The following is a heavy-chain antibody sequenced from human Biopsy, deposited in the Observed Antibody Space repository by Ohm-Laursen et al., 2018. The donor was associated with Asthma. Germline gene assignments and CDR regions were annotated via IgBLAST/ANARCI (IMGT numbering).Heavy chain of an antibody. CDR2: TYSGGST. J-gene: IGHJ3*01. Sequence: SLRLSCAVSGFTVTTNSISWVRQAPGKGLEWVSVTYSGGSTYYADSVKGRFTISRDDSKNTLYLDMTSLRAEDTAVYYCVKDTLIDSKNYYTFEVWGQGTMVTVSS. CDR3: VKDTLIDSKNYYTFEV. D-gene: IGHD3-22*01. V-gene: IGHV3-53*01. CDR1: GFTVTTNS.